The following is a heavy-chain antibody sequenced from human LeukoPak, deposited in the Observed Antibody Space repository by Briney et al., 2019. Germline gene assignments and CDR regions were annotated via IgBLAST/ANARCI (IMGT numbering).Heavy chain of an antibody. J-gene: IGHJ3*02. Sequence: SGGSLRLSCAASGFTFSSYWMSWVRQAPGKGLEWVANIKQDGSEKYYVDSVKGRFTISRDNAKNSLYLQKNSLRAEDTAVYYCARDSAYSGDDAFDIWGQGTMVTVSS. D-gene: IGHD1-26*01. CDR2: IKQDGSEK. V-gene: IGHV3-7*01. CDR3: ARDSAYSGDDAFDI. CDR1: GFTFSSYW.